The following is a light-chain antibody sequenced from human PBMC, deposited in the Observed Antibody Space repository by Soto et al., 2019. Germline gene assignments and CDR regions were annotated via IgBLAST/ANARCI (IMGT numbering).Light chain of an antibody. CDR1: DSDVGAYNS. V-gene: IGLV2-14*02. Sequence: QSALAQPASVSGSPGQSITISCTGTDSDVGAYNSVSWYQQHPHKAPRLIIYKGTRRPSGISYRFSGSKSGNAASLTISGLQAEDEAEYYCSSYTTSSALRVFGGGTKLTVL. CDR3: SSYTTSSALRV. J-gene: IGLJ3*02. CDR2: KGT.